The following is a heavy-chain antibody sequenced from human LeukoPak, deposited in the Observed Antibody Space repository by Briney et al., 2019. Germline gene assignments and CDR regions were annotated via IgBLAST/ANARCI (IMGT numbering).Heavy chain of an antibody. CDR3: ARTTTPHYYGSGSYALGY. J-gene: IGHJ4*02. Sequence: GGSLRLSCAASGLTIRDNYMSWVRQAPGKGLEWVSVIYSGGRTYYADSVKGRFTISRDNSKNTLNLQMNSLRAEDTAVYYCARTTTPHYYGSGSYALGYWGQGTLVTVPS. D-gene: IGHD3-10*01. V-gene: IGHV3-66*01. CDR2: IYSGGRT. CDR1: GLTIRDNY.